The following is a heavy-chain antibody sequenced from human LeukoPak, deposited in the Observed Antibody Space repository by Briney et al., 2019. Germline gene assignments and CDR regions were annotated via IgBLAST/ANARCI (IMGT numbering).Heavy chain of an antibody. V-gene: IGHV4-4*07. Sequence: SETLSLTCTVSGGSISSYYWSWIRQPAGKGLEWTGRIYTSGSTNYNPSLKSRVTMSVDTSKNQFSLKLSSVTAADTAVYYCARDVVPAAPDYYYYGMDVWGQGTTVTVSS. CDR1: GGSISSYY. J-gene: IGHJ6*02. CDR2: IYTSGST. D-gene: IGHD2-2*01. CDR3: ARDVVPAAPDYYYYGMDV.